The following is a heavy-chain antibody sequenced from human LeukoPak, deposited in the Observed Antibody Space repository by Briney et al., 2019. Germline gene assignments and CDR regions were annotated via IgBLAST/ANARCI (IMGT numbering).Heavy chain of an antibody. J-gene: IGHJ4*02. D-gene: IGHD3-16*01. Sequence: RPSETLSLTCTVSGGSMNTFSWNWIRQPAGKGLEWIGRISTTGTTSYNPSLKSRVTMSVDTSKSQFSLRLSSVTAADTAVYYCARGETRLVYWGQGTLVTVSS. CDR2: ISTTGTT. V-gene: IGHV4-4*07. CDR3: ARGETRLVY. CDR1: GGSMNTFS.